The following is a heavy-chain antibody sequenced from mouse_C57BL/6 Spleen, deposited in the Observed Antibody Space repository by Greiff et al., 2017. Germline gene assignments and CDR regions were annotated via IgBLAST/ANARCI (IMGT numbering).Heavy chain of an antibody. J-gene: IGHJ2*01. CDR3: ARHEDDDYGGYFDY. CDR2: FYPGSGSI. D-gene: IGHD2-4*01. Sequence: VKLMESGAELVKPGASVKLSCKASGYTFTEYTIHWVKQRSGQGLEWIGWFYPGSGSIKYNEKFKDKATLTADKSSSTVYMERSRLTSEDSAVYFCARHEDDDYGGYFDYWGQGTTLTVSS. CDR1: GYTFTEYT. V-gene: IGHV1-62-2*01.